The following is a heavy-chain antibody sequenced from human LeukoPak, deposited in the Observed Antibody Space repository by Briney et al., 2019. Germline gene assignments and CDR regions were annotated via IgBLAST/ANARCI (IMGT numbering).Heavy chain of an antibody. CDR1: EFTFSSYA. CDR3: AKWDNEGETTFYYHGMDV. V-gene: IGHV3-23*01. J-gene: IGHJ6*02. D-gene: IGHD1-7*01. CDR2: TRGSGAVT. Sequence: GGSLRLSCAASEFTFSSYAMSWVRQAPGKGLEWVSATRGSGAVTYYADSVKGRFTISRDKSKNTLFLQMRRLRVEDTAVYYCAKWDNEGETTFYYHGMDVWGQGTTVTVFS.